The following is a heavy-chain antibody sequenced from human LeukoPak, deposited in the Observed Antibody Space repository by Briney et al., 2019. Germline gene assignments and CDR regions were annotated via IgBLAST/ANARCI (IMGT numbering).Heavy chain of an antibody. V-gene: IGHV3-74*01. Sequence: GGSLRLSCVVSGFSFSNYWMHWVRQAPGKGLVWVSRINSDGTTTSYAASVKGRFTISRDNAKNTLYLQMNSLKAEDTAVYYCARGIVGPTGDYWGQGTLVTVSS. CDR3: ARGIVGPTGDY. CDR1: GFSFSNYW. CDR2: INSDGTTT. D-gene: IGHD1-26*01. J-gene: IGHJ4*02.